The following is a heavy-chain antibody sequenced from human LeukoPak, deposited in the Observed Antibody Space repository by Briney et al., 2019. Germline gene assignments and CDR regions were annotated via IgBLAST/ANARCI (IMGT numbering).Heavy chain of an antibody. D-gene: IGHD3-22*01. Sequence: SETLSLTCAVSGGSISSGGYSWSWIRQPPGKGLEWIGYIYHSGSTYYNPSLKSQVTISVDRSKNQFSLKLSSVTAADTAVYYCARGGVDYYDSSGYSLDYWGQGTLVTVSS. V-gene: IGHV4-30-2*01. J-gene: IGHJ4*02. CDR2: IYHSGST. CDR1: GGSISSGGYS. CDR3: ARGGVDYYDSSGYSLDY.